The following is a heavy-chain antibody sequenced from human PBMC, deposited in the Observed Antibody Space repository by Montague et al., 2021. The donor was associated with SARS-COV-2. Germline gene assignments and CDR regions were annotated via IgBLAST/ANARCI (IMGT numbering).Heavy chain of an antibody. CDR1: GGSISSGSYY. J-gene: IGHJ4*02. CDR3: ARGPVGVAARLRYYFDQ. CDR2: IYTSGST. V-gene: IGHV4-61*02. Sequence: TLSLTCAVSGGSISSGSYYWNWIRQPAGKGLEWIGRIYTSGSTXYNPSLKSRVTISVDTSKNQFSLKLSSVTAADTAVYYCARGPVGVAARLRYYFDQWGQGTLVTVSS. D-gene: IGHD6-6*01.